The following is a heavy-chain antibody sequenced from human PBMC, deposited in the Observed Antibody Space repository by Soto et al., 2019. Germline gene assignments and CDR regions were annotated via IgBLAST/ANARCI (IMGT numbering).Heavy chain of an antibody. Sequence: QITLYESGPTQVKPRQTLTLTCTFSGFSLTTSGVGVGWIRQSPGKAPEWLALIYLDDDKRYSPSLKSRLTITKDTSKNQVVLTMADLDPADTATYYCAHRVRRTVFGLVTTTAIYFDFWGQGTPVAVSS. CDR2: IYLDDDK. J-gene: IGHJ4*02. D-gene: IGHD3-3*01. CDR3: AHRVRRTVFGLVTTTAIYFDF. V-gene: IGHV2-5*02. CDR1: GFSLTTSGVG.